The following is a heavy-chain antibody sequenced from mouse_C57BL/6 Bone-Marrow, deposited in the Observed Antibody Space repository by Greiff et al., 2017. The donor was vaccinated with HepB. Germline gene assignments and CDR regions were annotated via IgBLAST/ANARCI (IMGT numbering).Heavy chain of an antibody. Sequence: VQLQESDAELVKPGASVKISCKVSGYTFTDHTIHWMKQRPEQGLEWIGYIYPRDGSTKYNEKFKGKATLTADKSSSTAYMQLNSLTSEDSAVYSCARPFYYCSSSFAYWGQGTLVTVSA. CDR2: IYPRDGST. CDR3: ARPFYYCSSSFAY. J-gene: IGHJ3*01. D-gene: IGHD1-1*01. CDR1: GYTFTDHT. V-gene: IGHV1-78*01.